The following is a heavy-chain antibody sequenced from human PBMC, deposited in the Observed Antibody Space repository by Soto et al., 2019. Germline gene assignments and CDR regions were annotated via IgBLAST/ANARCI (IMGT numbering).Heavy chain of an antibody. CDR2: MYTSGST. D-gene: IGHD3-3*01. CDR3: AKSWSPLWSGYYIFDY. V-gene: IGHV4-4*07. J-gene: IGHJ4*02. CDR1: GGSISNYY. Sequence: SETLSLTCTVSGGSISNYYWTWIRQPAGKGLEWIGRMYTSGSTNYNPSLKSRVTISVDTSKNQFSLKLSSVTAADTAVYYCAKSWSPLWSGYYIFDYWGQGTLVTVSS.